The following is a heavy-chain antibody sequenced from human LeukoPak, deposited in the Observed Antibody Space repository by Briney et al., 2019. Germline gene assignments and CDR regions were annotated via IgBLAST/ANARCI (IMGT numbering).Heavy chain of an antibody. J-gene: IGHJ6*03. CDR3: ARAMQGTGHYYMDV. D-gene: IGHD1-14*01. CDR1: GFTFSSYS. CDR2: IGSSSSTI. Sequence: PGGSLRLSCTASGFTFSSYSMNWVRQAPGKGLEWVSYIGSSSSTIYYADSVKGRFTISRDNAKNSLYLQMNSLRAEDTAVYYCARAMQGTGHYYMDVWGKGTTVTVSS. V-gene: IGHV3-48*01.